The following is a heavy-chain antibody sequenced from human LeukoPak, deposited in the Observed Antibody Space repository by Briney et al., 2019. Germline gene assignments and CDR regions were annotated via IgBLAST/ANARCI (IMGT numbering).Heavy chain of an antibody. CDR3: AKRAVADSGPGSRFDY. Sequence: GGSLRLSCATSGFPFRDYGVSWVRQAPGKGLEWVSHIRGSGDFTYYSESSKGRFSISRDNSQDTVYLQMNYLSGDDTAIYYCAKRAVADSGPGSRFDYWGRGTLVTVSP. D-gene: IGHD7-27*01. CDR2: IRGSGDFT. J-gene: IGHJ4*02. CDR1: GFPFRDYG. V-gene: IGHV3-23*01.